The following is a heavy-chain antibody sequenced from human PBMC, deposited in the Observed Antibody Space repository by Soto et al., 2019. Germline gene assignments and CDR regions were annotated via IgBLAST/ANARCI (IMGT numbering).Heavy chain of an antibody. J-gene: IGHJ4*02. V-gene: IGHV3-21*01. CDR2: ISKDTSHT. Sequence: ESGGGLVKPGGSLRLSCAASGFTFRSYPMNWVRQAPGKGLKWVSSISKDTSHTYYADSVKGRFTISRDNANSSLYLQMNSLRAEDTAVYYCARDLGFGALDYFDYWGQGILVTVSS. D-gene: IGHD3-10*01. CDR3: ARDLGFGALDYFDY. CDR1: GFTFRSYP.